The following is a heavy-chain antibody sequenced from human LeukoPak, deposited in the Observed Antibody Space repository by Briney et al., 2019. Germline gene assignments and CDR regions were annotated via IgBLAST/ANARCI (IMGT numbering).Heavy chain of an antibody. CDR3: ATGSWDFDY. J-gene: IGHJ4*02. CDR1: GGSISSSSYY. D-gene: IGHD6-13*01. V-gene: IGHV4-39*01. CDR2: IYYSGST. Sequence: SETLSLTCTVSGGSISSSSYYWGWIRQPPGKGLEWIVSIYYSGSTYYNPSLKSRVTISVDTSKNQFSLKLSSVTAADTAVYYCATGSWDFDYWGQGTLVTVSS.